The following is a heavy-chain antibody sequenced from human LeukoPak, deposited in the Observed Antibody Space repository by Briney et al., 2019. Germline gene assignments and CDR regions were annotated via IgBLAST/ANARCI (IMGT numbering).Heavy chain of an antibody. D-gene: IGHD6-13*01. CDR1: GFPFSNYG. CDR3: AKDRSSSWTWTIDY. CDR2: ISYDGSNK. J-gene: IGHJ4*02. Sequence: GRSLRLSCAASGFPFSNYGMHWVRQAPGKGLEWVALISYDGSNKYYADSVKGRFTISRDNSKNTLYLQMNSLRAEDTAVYYCAKDRSSSWTWTIDYWGQGTLVTVSS. V-gene: IGHV3-30*18.